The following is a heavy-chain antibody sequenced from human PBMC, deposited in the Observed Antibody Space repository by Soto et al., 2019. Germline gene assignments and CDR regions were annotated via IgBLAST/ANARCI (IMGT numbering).Heavy chain of an antibody. J-gene: IGHJ5*02. Sequence: QLQLQESGPGLVKPSETLSLTCTVSGGSISSSSYYWGWIRQPPGKGLEWIGSIYYSGSTDYNPSLKSRVTISVDTSKNHFSLKLSSVTAADTAVYYCATQEVGGSYVYTFDPWGQGTLVTVSS. CDR3: ATQEVGGSYVYTFDP. CDR1: GGSISSSSYY. CDR2: IYYSGST. D-gene: IGHD1-26*01. V-gene: IGHV4-39*02.